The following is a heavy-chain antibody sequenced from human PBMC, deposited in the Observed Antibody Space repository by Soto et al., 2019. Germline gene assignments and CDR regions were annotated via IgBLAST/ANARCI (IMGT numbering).Heavy chain of an antibody. J-gene: IGHJ4*02. CDR1: GYTFTSYG. CDR3: AREAGPYCGGDCYSAY. CDR2: ISAYNGNT. V-gene: IGHV1-18*01. Sequence: GASVKVSCKASGYTFTSYGISWVRQAPAQGLEWMGWISAYNGNTNYAQKLQGRVTMTTDTSTSTAYMELRSLRSDDTAVYYCAREAGPYCGGDCYSAYWGQGTLVTVSS. D-gene: IGHD2-21*02.